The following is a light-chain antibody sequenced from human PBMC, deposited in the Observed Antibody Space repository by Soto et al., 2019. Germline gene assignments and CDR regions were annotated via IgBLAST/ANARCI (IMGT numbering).Light chain of an antibody. CDR3: QQYDQWPIT. J-gene: IGKJ5*01. CDR1: KSVSNY. V-gene: IGKV3-15*01. Sequence: EVVLTQSPGTLSLSPVERTSLXCRASKSVSNYVAWYQQKPGQAPRLLIYGASARALGIPARFSGSGSGTEFSFTVTSLQSEDFAVYYCQQYDQWPITFGQGTRLEI. CDR2: GAS.